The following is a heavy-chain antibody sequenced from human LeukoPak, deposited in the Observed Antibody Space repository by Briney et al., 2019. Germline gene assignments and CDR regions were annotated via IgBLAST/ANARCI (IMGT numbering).Heavy chain of an antibody. V-gene: IGHV3-7*01. CDR2: IKQDGSEK. D-gene: IGHD3-22*01. J-gene: IGHJ2*01. CDR1: GFSFSTYA. Sequence: PGGSLRLSCVASGFSFSTYAMNWVRQAPGKGLEWVANIKQDGSEKYYVDSVKGRFTISRDNAKNSLYLQMNSLRAEDTAVYYCSTYYYDSSGYWTVGYFDLWGRGTLVTVSS. CDR3: STYYYDSSGYWTVGYFDL.